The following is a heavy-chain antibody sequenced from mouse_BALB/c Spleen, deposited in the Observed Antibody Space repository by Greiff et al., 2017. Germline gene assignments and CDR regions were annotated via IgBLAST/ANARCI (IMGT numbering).Heavy chain of an antibody. Sequence: EVKLEESGGGLVQPGGSRKLSCAASGFTFSSFGMHWVRQAPEKGLEWVAYISSGSSTIYYADTVKGRFTISRDNPKNTLFLQMTSLRSEDTAMYYCARSDYGYEFAYWGQGTLVTVSA. D-gene: IGHD2-2*01. CDR2: ISSGSSTI. J-gene: IGHJ3*01. CDR3: ARSDYGYEFAY. CDR1: GFTFSSFG. V-gene: IGHV5-17*02.